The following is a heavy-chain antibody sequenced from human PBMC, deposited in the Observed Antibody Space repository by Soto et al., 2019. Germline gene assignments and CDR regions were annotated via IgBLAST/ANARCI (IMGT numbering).Heavy chain of an antibody. Sequence: SETLSLTCAVYGGSFSGYYWSWIRQPPGKGLEWIGEINHSGSTNYNPSLKSRVTISVDTSKNSLFLQMDSLKAEDTAVYYCATSRVFDFWGLGTLVTVSS. CDR2: INHSGST. J-gene: IGHJ4*02. CDR1: GGSFSGYY. V-gene: IGHV4-34*01. CDR3: ATSRVFDF.